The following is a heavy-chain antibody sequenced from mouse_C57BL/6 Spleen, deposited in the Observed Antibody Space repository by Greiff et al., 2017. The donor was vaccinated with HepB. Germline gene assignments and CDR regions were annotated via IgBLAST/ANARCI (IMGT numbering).Heavy chain of an antibody. CDR3: ARGGTRVIDY. D-gene: IGHD2-13*01. CDR2: IDPSDSET. Sequence: QVQLKQPGAELVRPGSSVKLSCKASGYTFTSYWMHWVKQRPIQGLEWIGNIDPSDSETHYNQKFKDKATLTVDKSSSTAYMQLSSLTSEDSAVYYCARGGTRVIDYWGQGTTLTVSS. V-gene: IGHV1-52*01. J-gene: IGHJ2*01. CDR1: GYTFTSYW.